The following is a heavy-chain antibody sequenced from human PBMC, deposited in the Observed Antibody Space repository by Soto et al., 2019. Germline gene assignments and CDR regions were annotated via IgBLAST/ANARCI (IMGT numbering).Heavy chain of an antibody. CDR1: GGTFSSYA. CDR2: IIPIFGTA. Sequence: QVQLVQSGAEVKKPGSSVKVSCKASGGTFSSYAISWVRQAPGQGLEWMGVIIPIFGTANYAQKFQGRVTITADESTSTAYMELSSLRSEDTAVYYCARDRGGIAARREGRYYYGMDVWGQGTTVTVSS. J-gene: IGHJ6*02. V-gene: IGHV1-69*12. D-gene: IGHD6-6*01. CDR3: ARDRGGIAARREGRYYYGMDV.